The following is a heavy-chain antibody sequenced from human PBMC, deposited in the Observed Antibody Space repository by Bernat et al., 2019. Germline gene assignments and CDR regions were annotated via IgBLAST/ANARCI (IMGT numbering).Heavy chain of an antibody. CDR1: GFTFSSYS. V-gene: IGHV3-30*02. J-gene: IGHJ3*02. D-gene: IGHD3-16*01. CDR3: AKDGITFGGVMRSHAFDI. Sequence: VQLVESGGGLVKPGGSLRLSCAASGFTFSSYSMNWVRQAPGKGLEWVAFIRYDGSNKYYADSVKGRFTISRDNSKNTLYLQMNSLRAEDTAVYYCAKDGITFGGVMRSHAFDIWGQGTMVTVSS. CDR2: IRYDGSNK.